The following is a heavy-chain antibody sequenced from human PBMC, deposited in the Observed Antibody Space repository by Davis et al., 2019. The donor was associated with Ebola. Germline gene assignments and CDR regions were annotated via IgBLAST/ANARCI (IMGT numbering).Heavy chain of an antibody. CDR1: GFTFSSYE. CDR3: ARDLGSSWYFEYFQH. J-gene: IGHJ1*01. V-gene: IGHV3-48*03. CDR2: ISSSGSTI. Sequence: GGSLRLSCAASGFTFSSYEMNWVRQAPGKGLEWVSYISSSGSTIYYADSVKGRFTISRDNAKNSLYLQMNSLRAEDTAVYYCARDLGSSWYFEYFQHWGQGTLVTVSS. D-gene: IGHD6-13*01.